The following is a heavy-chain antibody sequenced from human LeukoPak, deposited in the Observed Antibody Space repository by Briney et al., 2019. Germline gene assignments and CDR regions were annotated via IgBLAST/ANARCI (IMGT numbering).Heavy chain of an antibody. Sequence: PGGSLRLSCAASGFSFSDRWMNWVRQAPGKGLEWVGRIKSKSDGGTTDNAAPVKGRFTISKDDSKNTLYLQMNSLKTEDAGIYYCTTGTLTSDYWGQGTLVTVSS. CDR1: GFSFSDRW. CDR3: TTGTLTSDY. V-gene: IGHV3-15*01. J-gene: IGHJ4*02. CDR2: IKSKSDGGTT. D-gene: IGHD4-17*01.